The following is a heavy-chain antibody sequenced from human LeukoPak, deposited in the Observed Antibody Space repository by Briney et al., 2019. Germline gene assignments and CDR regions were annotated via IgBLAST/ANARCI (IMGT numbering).Heavy chain of an antibody. D-gene: IGHD2-15*01. CDR3: AKDCCDYSPLDH. CDR2: IGNAGVNT. J-gene: IGHJ4*02. Sequence: GGSLRLSCIASGFTFRNYGMAWVRQAPGKGLEWVSTIGNAGVNTHYADSVKGRSTISRDNSRDTLYLQMDSLRADDTAVYYCAKDCCDYSPLDHWGQGTQVTVSS. V-gene: IGHV3-23*01. CDR1: GFTFRNYG.